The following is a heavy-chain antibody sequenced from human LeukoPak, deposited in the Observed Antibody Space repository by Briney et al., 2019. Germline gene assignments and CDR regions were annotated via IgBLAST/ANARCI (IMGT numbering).Heavy chain of an antibody. CDR1: GYSFTSYW. D-gene: IGHD6-13*01. CDR3: ARNFVVPNTDPSGSWYEGAHYYYYSMDV. J-gene: IGHJ6*02. Sequence: GESLKISCKGSGYSFTSYWFGWVRQMPGKGLEWMGIIYPGDSDTIYSPSFQGQVTISADKSISTAYLQWSSLKASDTAMYYCARNFVVPNTDPSGSWYEGAHYYYYSMDVWGQGTTVTVSS. CDR2: IYPGDSDT. V-gene: IGHV5-51*01.